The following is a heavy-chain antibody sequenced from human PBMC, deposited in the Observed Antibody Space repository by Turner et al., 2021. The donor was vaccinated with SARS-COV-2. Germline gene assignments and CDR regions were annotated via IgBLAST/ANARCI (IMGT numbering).Heavy chain of an antibody. CDR3: ATGAPYCSSTSCSRWFDP. V-gene: IGHV1-24*01. J-gene: IGHJ5*02. CDR2: FDPEDGET. CDR1: GYTLIELS. Sequence: QVQLVQSGAEVKKPGASVKVSCKVSGYTLIELSMHWVRQAPGKGLEWMGGFDPEDGETIYAQKFQGRVTMTEDTSTDTAYMELTSLRSEDTAVYYCATGAPYCSSTSCSRWFDPWGQGTLVTVSS. D-gene: IGHD2-2*01.